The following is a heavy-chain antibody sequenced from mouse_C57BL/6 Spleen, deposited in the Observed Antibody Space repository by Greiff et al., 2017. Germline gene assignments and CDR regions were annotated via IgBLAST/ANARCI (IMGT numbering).Heavy chain of an antibody. J-gene: IGHJ3*01. CDR1: GYTFTSYW. V-gene: IGHV1-59*01. CDR3: ARRDEGFAY. Sequence: QVQLQQPGAELVRPGTSVKLSCKASGYTFTSYWMHWVKQRPGQGLEWIGVIDPSDSYTNYNQKFKGKATLTVDTSSSTAYMQLSSLTSEDSAVYCCARRDEGFAYWGQGTLVTVSA. CDR2: IDPSDSYT.